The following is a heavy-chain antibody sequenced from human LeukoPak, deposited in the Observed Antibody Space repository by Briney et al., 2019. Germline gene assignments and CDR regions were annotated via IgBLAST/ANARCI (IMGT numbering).Heavy chain of an antibody. CDR3: ARDLGRGGIHANFDP. CDR2: IYYSGST. J-gene: IGHJ5*02. Sequence: LSLTCSVSGGSISSGGYYWSWIRQHPGKGLGWICYIYYSGSTYYNPSLKSRVTISVDTSKNQFSLKLSSVTAADTAVYYCARDLGRGGIHANFDPWGQGTLVTVSS. D-gene: IGHD2-15*01. V-gene: IGHV4-31*03. CDR1: GGSISSGGYY.